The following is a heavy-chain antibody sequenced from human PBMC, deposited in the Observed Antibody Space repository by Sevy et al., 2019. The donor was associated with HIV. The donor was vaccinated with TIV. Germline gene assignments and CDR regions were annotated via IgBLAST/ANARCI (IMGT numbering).Heavy chain of an antibody. D-gene: IGHD3-22*01. V-gene: IGHV4-30-4*01. J-gene: IGHJ4*02. CDR2: IYYSGST. CDR1: GGSISSGDYY. CDR3: ARERIGEATISPGGYDSSGY. Sequence: SETLSLTCTVSGGSISSGDYYWSWIRQPPGKGLEWIGYIYYSGSTYYNPSLMSRVTISVDTSKNQFSLKLSSVTAADTAVYYCARERIGEATISPGGYDSSGYWGQGTLVTVSS.